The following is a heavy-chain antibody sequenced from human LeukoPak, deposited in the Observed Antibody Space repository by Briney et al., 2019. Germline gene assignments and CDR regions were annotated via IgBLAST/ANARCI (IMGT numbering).Heavy chain of an antibody. Sequence: GGSLRLSCAAFGFSSSSYWMSWVRLAPGKGLEWVANVKEDGSETHYVDSVKGRFTISRDNAKNSLYLQMNSLRAEDTAVYYCARDPSGSTWGLDVWGQGTTVTVSS. D-gene: IGHD1-26*01. CDR2: VKEDGSET. CDR1: GFSSSSYW. J-gene: IGHJ6*02. V-gene: IGHV3-7*03. CDR3: ARDPSGSTWGLDV.